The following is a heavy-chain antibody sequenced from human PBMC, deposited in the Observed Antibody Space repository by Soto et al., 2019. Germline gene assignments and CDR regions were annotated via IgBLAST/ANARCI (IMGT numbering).Heavy chain of an antibody. CDR2: ISDSGTTT. D-gene: IGHD3-10*01. J-gene: IGHJ4*02. Sequence: GGSLRLSCAASGFTFSNHYMTWIRQAPGKGLEWVSKISDSGTTTYYADSVKGRFTVSRDNAKNSVYLQMNSLRAEDMAVYYCAGDPYYYASDFWGQGTQVTVSS. CDR1: GFTFSNHY. CDR3: AGDPYYYASDF. V-gene: IGHV3-11*01.